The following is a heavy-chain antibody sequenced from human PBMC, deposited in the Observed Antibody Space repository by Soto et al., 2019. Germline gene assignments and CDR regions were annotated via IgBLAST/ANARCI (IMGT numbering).Heavy chain of an antibody. J-gene: IGHJ4*02. CDR2: IYDSGST. Sequence: SETLSLTCTVSGGSISRSGYFWSWIRQHPGKGLEWIGYIYDSGSTYYNPYLKSRVSLSVDTAKNQFSLNLTSVTAADTAMYYCARSSRSYFDYWGQGTLVTVSS. V-gene: IGHV4-31*03. CDR1: GGSISRSGYF. CDR3: ARSSRSYFDY.